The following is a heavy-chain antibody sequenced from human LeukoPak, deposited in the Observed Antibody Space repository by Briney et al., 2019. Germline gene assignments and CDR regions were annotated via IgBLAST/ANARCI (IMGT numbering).Heavy chain of an antibody. CDR1: GFTFNRNY. V-gene: IGHV3-7*01. Sequence: GGSLRLSCAASGFTFNRNYMGWVRRAPGKGLEWVASIKGDGSEKYYVDSVKGRFTISRDNAENSLYLQMNSLRGEDTAVYYCAKKLGTPGPWGQGTLVTVSS. J-gene: IGHJ5*02. CDR2: IKGDGSEK. D-gene: IGHD4-23*01. CDR3: AKKLGTPGP.